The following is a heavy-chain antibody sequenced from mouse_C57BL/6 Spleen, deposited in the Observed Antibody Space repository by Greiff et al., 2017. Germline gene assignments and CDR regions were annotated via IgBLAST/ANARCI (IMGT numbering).Heavy chain of an antibody. V-gene: IGHV5-9-1*02. D-gene: IGHD1-2*01. CDR2: ISSGGDYI. Sequence: EVQVVESGEGLVKPGGSLKLSCAASGFTFSSYAMSWVRQTPEKRLEWVAYISSGGDYIYYADTVKGRFTISRDNARNTLYLQMSSLKSEDTAMYYCTITTAVYWYFDVWGTGTTVTVSS. CDR3: TITTAVYWYFDV. CDR1: GFTFSSYA. J-gene: IGHJ1*03.